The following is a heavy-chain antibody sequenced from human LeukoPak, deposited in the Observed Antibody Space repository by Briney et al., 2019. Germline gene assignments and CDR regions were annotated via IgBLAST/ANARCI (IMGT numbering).Heavy chain of an antibody. CDR1: GNTFTSYY. V-gene: IGHV1-46*01. J-gene: IGHJ4*02. D-gene: IGHD3-3*01. CDR3: RSDPIIGSTIYVDY. Sequence: GASVKVSCKASGNTFTSYYMHWVRQAPGQGLEWMGIINPSGGSRSYAQKFQGRVTMTRDTSTSTVYMELSSLRSEDTAVYYCRSDPIIGSTIYVDYWGQGTLVTVSS. CDR2: INPSGGSR.